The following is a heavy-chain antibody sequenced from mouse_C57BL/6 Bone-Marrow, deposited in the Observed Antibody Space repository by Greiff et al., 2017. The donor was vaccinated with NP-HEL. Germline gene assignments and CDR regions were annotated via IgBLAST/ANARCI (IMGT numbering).Heavy chain of an antibody. CDR2: ISSGGSYT. CDR3: ARDSSGYGY. V-gene: IGHV5-6*01. Sequence: EVQVVESGGDLVKPGGSLTLSCAASGFTFSSYGLSWVRQTPAKRLAWVATISSGGSYTYYPDSVKGRFTISRDNAKNTLYLQISSLKSEDTAMYYCARDSSGYGYWGQGTTLTVSS. D-gene: IGHD3-2*02. J-gene: IGHJ2*01. CDR1: GFTFSSYG.